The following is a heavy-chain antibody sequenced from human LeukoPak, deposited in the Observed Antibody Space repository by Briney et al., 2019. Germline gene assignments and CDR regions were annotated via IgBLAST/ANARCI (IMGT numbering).Heavy chain of an antibody. CDR2: ISGSGGST. CDR3: AKDSSSWYASGAFDI. D-gene: IGHD6-13*01. V-gene: IGHV3-23*01. CDR1: GFTFHNFA. J-gene: IGHJ3*02. Sequence: GGSLRLSCVASGFTFHNFAMHWVRQAPGKGLEWVSAISGSGGSTYYADSVKGRFTISRDNSKNTLYLQMNSLRAEDTAVYYCAKDSSSWYASGAFDIWGQGTMVTVSS.